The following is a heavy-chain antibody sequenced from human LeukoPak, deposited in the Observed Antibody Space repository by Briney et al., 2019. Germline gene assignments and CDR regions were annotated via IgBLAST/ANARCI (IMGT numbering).Heavy chain of an antibody. CDR2: ISAYNGNT. J-gene: IGHJ5*02. V-gene: IGHV1-18*01. CDR1: GYTFTSYG. CDR3: ARDLGCSSTSCPPIDWFDR. D-gene: IGHD2-2*01. Sequence: ASVKVSCKASGYTFTSYGISWVRQAPGQGLEWMGWISAYNGNTNYVQKLQGRVTMTTDTSTSTAYMELRSLRSDDTAVYYCARDLGCSSTSCPPIDWFDRWGQGTLVTVSS.